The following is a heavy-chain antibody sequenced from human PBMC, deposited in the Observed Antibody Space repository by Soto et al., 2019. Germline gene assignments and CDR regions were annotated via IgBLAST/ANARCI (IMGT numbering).Heavy chain of an antibody. CDR2: IFYSGST. J-gene: IGHJ6*02. Sequence: SETLSLTCTVSGGSISSSSYYWGWIRQPPGKGLEWIGSIFYSGSTYYNPSLKSRVTISVDTSKNQFSLKLSSVTAADTAVYYCTTDGPYYGEPMDVWGQGTTVTVSS. D-gene: IGHD3-22*01. CDR3: TTDGPYYGEPMDV. V-gene: IGHV4-39*03. CDR1: GGSISSSSYY.